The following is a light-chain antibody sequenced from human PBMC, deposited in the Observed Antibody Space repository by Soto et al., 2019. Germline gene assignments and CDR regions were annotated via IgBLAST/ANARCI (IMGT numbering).Light chain of an antibody. CDR1: ASDIGGYNF. CDR2: EVN. V-gene: IGLV2-8*01. Sequence: QSALTQPPSASGSPGQSVAISCTGTASDIGGYNFVSWYQQHPGKAPKLMIYEVNKRPSGVPDRFSGSKSGNTASLTVSGLQAEAEDDYYCSSHGGTSPYVFGTGTKVTVL. CDR3: SSHGGTSPYV. J-gene: IGLJ1*01.